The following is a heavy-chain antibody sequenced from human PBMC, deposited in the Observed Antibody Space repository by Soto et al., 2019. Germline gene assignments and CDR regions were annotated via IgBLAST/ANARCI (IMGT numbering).Heavy chain of an antibody. CDR3: AKGLLAIVGTTLPRDAFNI. CDR2: ISHDGSYK. CDR1: GFSFTTSV. D-gene: IGHD1-26*01. J-gene: IGHJ3*02. V-gene: IGHV3-30*18. Sequence: GVSLRLSCSDSGFSFTTSVMHGVRQAPGKGLEWVAVISHDGSYKYYGDAVKGRFTISRDTSKNAVYLEMNSLRPEDTAVYYCAKGLLAIVGTTLPRDAFNIWGQGTMVTV.